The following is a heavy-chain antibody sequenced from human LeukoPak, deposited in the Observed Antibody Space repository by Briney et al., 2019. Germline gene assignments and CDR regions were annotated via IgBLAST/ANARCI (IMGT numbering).Heavy chain of an antibody. D-gene: IGHD4-23*01. J-gene: IGHJ6*02. CDR2: IYYSGST. CDR3: ARLLGTTVVTPHYYGMDV. V-gene: IGHV4-59*08. Sequence: SETLSLTCTVSGGSISSYYWSWIRQPAGKGLEWIGYIYYSGSTNYNPSLKSRVTISVDTSKNQFSLKLSSVTAADTAVYYCARLLGTTVVTPHYYGMDVWGQGTTVTVSS. CDR1: GGSISSYY.